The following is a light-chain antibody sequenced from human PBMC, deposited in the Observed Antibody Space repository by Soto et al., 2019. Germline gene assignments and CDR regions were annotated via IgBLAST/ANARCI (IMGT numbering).Light chain of an antibody. J-gene: IGKJ1*01. V-gene: IGKV1-39*01. CDR1: QSITKY. CDR2: AAS. Sequence: DIQMTQSPSSLSTSVGDRVTITCRASQSITKYLNWYQQKPGRVPKLLIYAASRLQSGVPSRFSGSGSGTDFTLTISSLQPEDFATYYCQQSYITPWTFGQGTKVEIK. CDR3: QQSYITPWT.